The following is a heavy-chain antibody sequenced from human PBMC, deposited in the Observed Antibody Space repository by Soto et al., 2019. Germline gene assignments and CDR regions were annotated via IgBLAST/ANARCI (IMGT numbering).Heavy chain of an antibody. CDR3: VKEGGYSYGSADY. D-gene: IGHD5-18*01. V-gene: IGHV3-64D*08. CDR2: ISSNGGST. Sequence: GGSLRLSCSASGFTFSSYAMHWVRQAPGKGLEYVSAISSNGGSTYYADSVKGRFTISRDNSKNTLYLQMSSLRAEDTAVYYCVKEGGYSYGSADYWGQGTLVTVSS. J-gene: IGHJ4*02. CDR1: GFTFSSYA.